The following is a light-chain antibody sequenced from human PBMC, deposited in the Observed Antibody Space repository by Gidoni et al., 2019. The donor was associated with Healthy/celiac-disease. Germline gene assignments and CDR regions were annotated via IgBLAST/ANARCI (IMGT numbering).Light chain of an antibody. CDR1: SSNIGSNT. J-gene: IGLJ1*01. CDR2: SNN. CDR3: AAWDDSLNGYV. V-gene: IGLV1-44*01. Sequence: QSVLTQPPSASGTPGQRVTICCSGSSSNIGSNTVNWYQQRPGTAPKLLIYSNNQRPSGVPDRFSGSKSGTSASLAISGLQSEDEADYYCAAWDDSLNGYVFGTGTKVTVL.